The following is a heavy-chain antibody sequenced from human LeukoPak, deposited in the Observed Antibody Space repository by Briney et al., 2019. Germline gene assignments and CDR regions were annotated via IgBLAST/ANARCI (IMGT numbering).Heavy chain of an antibody. CDR3: ARATYCSGGNCYKLRYFDL. CDR1: GGSFSGYY. D-gene: IGHD2-15*01. CDR2: VYHSGST. Sequence: PSETLPLTCAVYGGSFSGYYWNWIRQPPGKGLEWIGEVYHSGSTNYNPSLKSRVTISVDTSKNQFSLKLSSVTAADTAVYYCARATYCSGGNCYKLRYFDLWGRGTLVTVSS. V-gene: IGHV4-34*01. J-gene: IGHJ2*01.